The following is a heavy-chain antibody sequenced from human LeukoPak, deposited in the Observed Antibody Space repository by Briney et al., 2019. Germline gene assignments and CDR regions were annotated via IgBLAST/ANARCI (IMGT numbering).Heavy chain of an antibody. CDR2: INPSGGST. J-gene: IGHJ4*02. Sequence: ASVKVSCKASGYTFTSYYMHWVRQAPGQGLEWMGIINPSGGSTSYAQKFQGRVTMTRDTSTSTVYMELSSLRSEDTAVYYCARALGGDFWSGYYTGPFDYWGQGTLVTVSS. CDR1: GYTFTSYY. CDR3: ARALGGDFWSGYYTGPFDY. V-gene: IGHV1-46*01. D-gene: IGHD3-3*01.